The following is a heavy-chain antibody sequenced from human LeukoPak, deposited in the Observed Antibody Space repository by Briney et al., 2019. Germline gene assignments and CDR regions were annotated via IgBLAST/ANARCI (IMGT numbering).Heavy chain of an antibody. Sequence: GESLKISCKGSGYRFTNYWIGWVRQMPGKGLEWMGIIYPGDSDTRNNPSFQGQVTISVDKSIGTAYLQWNSLKASDTAMYYCATNTASGVFEGWGQGTLVTVSS. CDR1: GYRFTNYW. V-gene: IGHV5-51*01. CDR2: IYPGDSDT. D-gene: IGHD3-10*01. J-gene: IGHJ4*02. CDR3: ATNTASGVFEG.